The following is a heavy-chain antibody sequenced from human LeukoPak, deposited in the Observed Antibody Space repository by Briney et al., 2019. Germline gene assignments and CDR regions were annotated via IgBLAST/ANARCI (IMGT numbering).Heavy chain of an antibody. Sequence: PGGSLRLSCAASGFTFSDYYMSWIRQPPGKGLEWIASIYETGNAFYNPSLKSRLTISVDTSKNQFSLKLSSVTAADTAVYYCASGYSSSARYYFDYWGQGTLVTVSS. J-gene: IGHJ4*02. CDR1: GFTFSDYY. D-gene: IGHD6-6*01. CDR3: ASGYSSSARYYFDY. CDR2: IYETGNA. V-gene: IGHV4-38-2*01.